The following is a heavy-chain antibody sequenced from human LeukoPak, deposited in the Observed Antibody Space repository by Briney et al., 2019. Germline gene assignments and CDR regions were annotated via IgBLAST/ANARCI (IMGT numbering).Heavy chain of an antibody. V-gene: IGHV4-39*07. J-gene: IGHJ4*02. CDR3: ARDLDVDTAMVDY. D-gene: IGHD5-18*01. CDR1: GGSISSSSYY. CDR2: IYYSGST. Sequence: PSETLSLTCTVSGGSISSSSYYWGWIRQPPGKGLEWIGSIYYSGSTYYNPSLKSRVTISVDTSKNQFSLKLSSVTAADTAVYYCARDLDVDTAMVDYWGQGTLVTVSS.